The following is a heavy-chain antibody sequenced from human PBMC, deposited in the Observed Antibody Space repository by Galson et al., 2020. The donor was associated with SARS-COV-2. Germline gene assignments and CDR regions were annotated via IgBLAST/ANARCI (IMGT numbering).Heavy chain of an antibody. Sequence: TGGSLRLSCAASGFTFSNAWMSWVRQAPGKGLEWVGRIKSKTDGGTTDHAAPGKGRFTISRDDSKNTLYLQMNSLKTEDTGVYYCTKFSYDRSGYKGFDYWGQGTLVTVSS. D-gene: IGHD3-22*01. CDR2: IKSKTDGGTT. V-gene: IGHV3-15*01. CDR3: TKFSYDRSGYKGFDY. J-gene: IGHJ4*02. CDR1: GFTFSNAW.